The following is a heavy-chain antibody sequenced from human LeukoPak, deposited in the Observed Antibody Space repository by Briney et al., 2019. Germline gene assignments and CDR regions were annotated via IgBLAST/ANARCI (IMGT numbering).Heavy chain of an antibody. J-gene: IGHJ2*01. CDR1: GYNFGTSW. V-gene: IGHV5-51*01. CDR3: ARRITLSNWFFDL. Sequence: GESLKISCKGSGYNFGTSWIGWVRQMPGKGLEWMGIIYPGDSDTRYSPSFQGQVTISADKSIRTAYLQWSSLKASDTAMYYCARRITLSNWFFDLWGRGTLVTVSS. CDR2: IYPGDSDT. D-gene: IGHD2/OR15-2a*01.